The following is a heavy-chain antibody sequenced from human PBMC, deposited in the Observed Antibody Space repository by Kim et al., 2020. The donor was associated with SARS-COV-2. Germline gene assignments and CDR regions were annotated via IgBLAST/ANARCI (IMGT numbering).Heavy chain of an antibody. V-gene: IGHV3-21*01. Sequence: GGSLRLSCAASGFTFSSYSMNWVRQAPGKGLEWVSSISSSSSYIYYADSVKGRFTISRDNAKNSLYLQMNSLRAEDTAVYYCARDLPPGVSGIYGAFDIWGQGTMVTVSS. CDR2: ISSSSSYI. J-gene: IGHJ3*02. CDR1: GFTFSSYS. D-gene: IGHD3-10*01. CDR3: ARDLPPGVSGIYGAFDI.